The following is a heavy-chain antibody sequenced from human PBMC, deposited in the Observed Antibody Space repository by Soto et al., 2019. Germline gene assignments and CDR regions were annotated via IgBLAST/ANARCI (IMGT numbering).Heavy chain of an antibody. J-gene: IGHJ4*02. CDR2: ISSSSSTI. CDR1: GFTFSSYS. D-gene: IGHD3-22*01. V-gene: IGHV3-48*02. Sequence: ESVGGLVQPGGSLRLSCAASGFTFSSYSMNWVRQAPGKGLEWVSYISSSSSTIYYADSVKGRFTISRDNAKNSLYLQMNSLRDEDTAVYYCARDGVTYYYDSSGYLPSHFDYRGQGTLVTVSS. CDR3: ARDGVTYYYDSSGYLPSHFDY.